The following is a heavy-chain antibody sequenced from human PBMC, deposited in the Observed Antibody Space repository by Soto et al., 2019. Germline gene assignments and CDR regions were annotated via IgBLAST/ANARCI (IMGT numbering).Heavy chain of an antibody. CDR1: GFTFSSYW. D-gene: IGHD3-16*01. CDR2: IKQDGSEK. V-gene: IGHV3-7*03. CDR3: ARSLRVRPEGGESGFAP. Sequence: WGSLRLSCAASGFTFSSYWMSWVRQAPGKGLEWVANIKQDGSEKYYVDSVKGRFTISRDNAKNSLYLQMNSLRAEDTAVYYCARSLRVRPEGGESGFAPGGQGPLVTVSS. J-gene: IGHJ5*02.